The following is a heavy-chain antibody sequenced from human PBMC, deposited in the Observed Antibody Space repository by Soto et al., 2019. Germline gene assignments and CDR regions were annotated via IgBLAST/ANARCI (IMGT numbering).Heavy chain of an antibody. J-gene: IGHJ4*02. Sequence: EAQLAESGGGSVQPGGSLRLSCAASGFTFTDFWIHWVRQVPGKGLVWVARIDLDGSGTSYGDFVKGRFTISRDNAKNTVHLQMSSLSVEDTALYYCTTAFEYWGQGAPVTVSP. CDR3: TTAFEY. CDR1: GFTFTDFW. V-gene: IGHV3-74*01. CDR2: IDLDGSGT.